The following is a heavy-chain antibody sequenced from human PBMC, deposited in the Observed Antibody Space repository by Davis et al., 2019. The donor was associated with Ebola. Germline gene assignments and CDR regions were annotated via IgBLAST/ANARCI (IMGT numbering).Heavy chain of an antibody. CDR1: GFTFSDNY. D-gene: IGHD2-2*01. CDR3: ARRAYCSSTSCPVGDAFDI. V-gene: IGHV3-11*04. CDR2: ISYSGATI. Sequence: GGSLRLSCAASGFTFSDNYMTWIRQAPGKGLEWVAYISYSGATIYYADSVKGRFTISRDNAKNSLHLQMNSLRDEDTAVYYCARRAYCSSTSCPVGDAFDIWGQGTMVTVSS. J-gene: IGHJ3*02.